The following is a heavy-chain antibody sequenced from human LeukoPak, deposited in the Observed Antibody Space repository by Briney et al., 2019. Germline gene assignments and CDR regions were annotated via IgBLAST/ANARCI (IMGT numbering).Heavy chain of an antibody. CDR1: GFPFSSYW. CDR2: IKQDGSKK. CDR3: ARDPYYDSSGYYDY. Sequence: GGSLRLSCVASGFPFSSYWMTWVRQSPGKGLEWVANIKQDGSKKSYVDSVKGRFTISRDNAKNSLYLQMNSLRDEDTAVYYCARDPYYDSSGYYDYWGQGTLVTVSS. J-gene: IGHJ4*02. V-gene: IGHV3-7*01. D-gene: IGHD3-22*01.